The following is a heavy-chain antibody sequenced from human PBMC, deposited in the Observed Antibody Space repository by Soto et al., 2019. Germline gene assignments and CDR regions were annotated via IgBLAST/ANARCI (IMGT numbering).Heavy chain of an antibody. CDR3: ARDGYSTSPDWPWFDP. Sequence: EAQLVESGGGLVQPGGSLRLSCAASGFTFSVYTMHWVRQSPGKGLEWISSITSSGTTISYADSVKGRFTISRDNAKSSLFLQMDTLRDEDTAVYYCARDGYSTSPDWPWFDPWGQGTLVTVSS. J-gene: IGHJ5*02. CDR1: GFTFSVYT. V-gene: IGHV3-48*02. CDR2: ITSSGTTI. D-gene: IGHD6-6*01.